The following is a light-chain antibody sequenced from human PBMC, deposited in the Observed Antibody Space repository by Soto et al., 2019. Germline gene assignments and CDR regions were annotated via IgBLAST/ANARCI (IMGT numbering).Light chain of an antibody. CDR1: QSVSTH. CDR2: AAS. CDR3: LQYNDWPVYT. Sequence: EVVMTQSPVNLSVSPGERATLSCRASQSVSTHLAWYQQKPGQAPKLLIYAASTRVTRISARFSGSGSGTEFSLTISSLQSEDFGIYYCLQYNDWPVYTLGQGTNVEVK. V-gene: IGKV3-15*01. J-gene: IGKJ2*01.